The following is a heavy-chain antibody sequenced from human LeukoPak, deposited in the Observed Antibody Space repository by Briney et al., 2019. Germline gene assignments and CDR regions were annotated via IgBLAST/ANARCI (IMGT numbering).Heavy chain of an antibody. D-gene: IGHD2/OR15-2a*01. CDR1: GGSISSYP. V-gene: IGHV4-4*07. CDR2: IFINDRT. CDR3: ARGGFSTATAPDY. J-gene: IGHJ4*02. Sequence: PSETLSLTCTVPGGSISSYPWSWIRQPPGKGLEWIGRIFINDRTEYNPSLKSRVTMSVDTSKNQFSLKQSSVTAADTAVYYCARGGFSTATAPDYWGQGTLVTVSS.